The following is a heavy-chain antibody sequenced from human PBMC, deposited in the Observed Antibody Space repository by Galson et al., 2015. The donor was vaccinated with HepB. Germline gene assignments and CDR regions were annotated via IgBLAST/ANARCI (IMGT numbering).Heavy chain of an antibody. Sequence: LRLSCAASGFTFSSYSMNWVRQAPGKGLEWVSYISTSSSTIYYADSVKGRFTISRDNAENSLYLQMNSLRDEDTAVYYCARGSVTTYIYWGQGTLVTVSS. CDR1: GFTFSSYS. J-gene: IGHJ4*02. CDR2: ISTSSSTI. D-gene: IGHD4-17*01. CDR3: ARGSVTTYIY. V-gene: IGHV3-48*02.